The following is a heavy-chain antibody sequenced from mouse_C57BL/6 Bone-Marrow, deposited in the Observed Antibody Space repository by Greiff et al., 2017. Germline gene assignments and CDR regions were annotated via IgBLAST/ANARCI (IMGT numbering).Heavy chain of an antibody. CDR2: ISSGSSTI. CDR1: GFTFSDYG. Sequence: EVKLMESGGGLVKPGGSLKLSCAASGFTFSDYGMHWVRQAPEKGLEWVAYISSGSSTIYYADTVKGRFTISRDNAKNTLFLQMTSLRSEDTAKYYCARFTTVVARAMDYWGQGTSVTVSS. CDR3: ARFTTVVARAMDY. J-gene: IGHJ4*01. D-gene: IGHD1-1*01. V-gene: IGHV5-17*01.